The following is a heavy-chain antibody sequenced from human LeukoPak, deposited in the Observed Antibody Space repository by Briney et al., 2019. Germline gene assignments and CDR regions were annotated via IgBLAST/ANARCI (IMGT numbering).Heavy chain of an antibody. CDR3: ANIVVVPAAIGY. CDR1: GFTFSSYA. V-gene: IGHV3-23*01. J-gene: IGHJ4*02. CDR2: ISGSGGST. Sequence: GSLRLSCAASGFTFSSYAMSWVRQAPGKGLEWVSAISGSGGSTYYADSVKGRFTISRDNSKNTLYLQMNSLRAEDTAVYYCANIVVVPAAIGYWGQGTLVTVSS. D-gene: IGHD2-2*02.